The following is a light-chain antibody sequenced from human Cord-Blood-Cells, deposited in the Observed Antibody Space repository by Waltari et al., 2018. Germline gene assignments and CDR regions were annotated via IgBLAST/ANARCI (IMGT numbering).Light chain of an antibody. J-gene: IGKJ5*01. CDR2: EVS. CDR1: QSLLHSDGKTY. Sequence: DIVMTQTPLSLSVTPGQPASISCKSSQSLLHSDGKTYLCWYRQKPGQSPQLLIYEVSSRFSXXPDRXSGSGSXTDFTLKISRVEAEDVGVXXCXXGXHLITFGXGTRLEIK. V-gene: IGKV2-29*02. CDR3: XXGXHLIT.